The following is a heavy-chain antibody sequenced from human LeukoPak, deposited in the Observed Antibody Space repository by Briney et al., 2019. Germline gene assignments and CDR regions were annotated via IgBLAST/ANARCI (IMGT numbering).Heavy chain of an antibody. CDR1: AYTFTGYY. J-gene: IGHJ3*02. Sequence: ASVKVSRKASAYTFTGYYLHWVRQAPGQGPEWVGWIDPNNGDTDYAQEFQGRVSMTRVRSISTAYMELSRLTSDDTAVYYCARRSRNGLDAFDIWGQGTMVTVSS. V-gene: IGHV1-2*02. D-gene: IGHD2-8*01. CDR2: IDPNNGDT. CDR3: ARRSRNGLDAFDI.